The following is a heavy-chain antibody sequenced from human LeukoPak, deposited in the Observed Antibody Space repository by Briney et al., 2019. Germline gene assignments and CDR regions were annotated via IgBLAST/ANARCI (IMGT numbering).Heavy chain of an antibody. J-gene: IGHJ6*02. D-gene: IGHD3-22*01. CDR3: ASLYYYDSSGYYYSLLGYYYGMDV. CDR1: GFTFSSYA. CDR2: ISYDGSNK. Sequence: GGSLRLSCAASGFTFSSYAMHWVRQAPGKGLEWVAVISYDGSNKYYADSVKGRFTISRDNSKNTLYLQMNSLRAEDTAVYYCASLYYYDSSGYYYSLLGYYYGMDVWGQGTTVTVSS. V-gene: IGHV3-30-3*01.